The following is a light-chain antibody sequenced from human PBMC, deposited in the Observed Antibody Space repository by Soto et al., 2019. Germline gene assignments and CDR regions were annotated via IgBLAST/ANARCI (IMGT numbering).Light chain of an antibody. V-gene: IGKV3-15*01. CDR3: EPPRTSAGK. CDR2: DAS. Sequence: DTGACRASQSVTSNLAWYQQKPGQAPRLLIYDASSRATGIPARFSGSGSGTDFDLALRSLHSYYSALSYCEPPRTSAGKFAGGTKVDIK. CDR1: QSVTSN. J-gene: IGKJ4*02.